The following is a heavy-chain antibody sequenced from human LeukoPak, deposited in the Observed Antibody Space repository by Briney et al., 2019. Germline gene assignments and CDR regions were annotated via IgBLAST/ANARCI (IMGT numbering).Heavy chain of an antibody. V-gene: IGHV3-21*01. CDR1: GFTFSSYS. J-gene: IGHJ4*02. D-gene: IGHD3-10*01. CDR3: AKGFRFGELLSYFDY. CDR2: ISSSSSYI. Sequence: GGSLRLSCAASGFTFSSYSMNWVRQAPGKGLEWVSSISSSSSYIYYADSVKGRFTISRDNAKNSLYLQMNSLRAEDTAVYYCAKGFRFGELLSYFDYWGQGTLVTVSS.